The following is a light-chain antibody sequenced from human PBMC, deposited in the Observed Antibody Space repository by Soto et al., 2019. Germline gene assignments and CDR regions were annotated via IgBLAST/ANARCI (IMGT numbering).Light chain of an antibody. Sequence: EIVLMQSPGTLSLSPGEGAILSCRASQSVRSTYIGWYHQRPGQAPRLVIYGAFSRAAGVPDRFSGSVSGTDFTLTISRLEPEDFGVYYCQQYGSAPYPVGQGTKLE. V-gene: IGKV3-20*01. J-gene: IGKJ2*01. CDR1: QSVRSTY. CDR3: QQYGSAPYP. CDR2: GAF.